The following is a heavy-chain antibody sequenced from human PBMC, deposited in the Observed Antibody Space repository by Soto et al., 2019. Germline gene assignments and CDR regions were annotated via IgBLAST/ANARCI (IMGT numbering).Heavy chain of an antibody. Sequence: QLQLVQSGPEAKKPGASVKVSCKASGYTFATSTISWLRQAPGQGPEWMGWIKAYSRNTNYAQKLQGRLTMTTDTSTSTAYMELRSLTTDDTAIYYCAIADYGDDDYWGQGTLVTVSS. CDR2: IKAYSRNT. J-gene: IGHJ4*02. CDR3: AIADYGDDDY. CDR1: GYTFATST. V-gene: IGHV1-18*01. D-gene: IGHD4-17*01.